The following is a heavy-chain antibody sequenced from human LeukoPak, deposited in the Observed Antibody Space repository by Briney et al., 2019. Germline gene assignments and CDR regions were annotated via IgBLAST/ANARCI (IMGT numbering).Heavy chain of an antibody. CDR2: ISSSSSYI. D-gene: IGHD1-26*01. V-gene: IGHV3-21*01. CDR1: GFTFSSYS. J-gene: IGHJ6*03. CDR3: AKENSPGSYYYYYYMDV. Sequence: GGSLRLSCAASGFTFSSYSMNWVRQAPGKGLEWVSSISSSSSYIYYADSVKGRFTISRDNAKNSLYLQMNSLRAEDTAVYYCAKENSPGSYYYYYYMDVWGKGTTVTISS.